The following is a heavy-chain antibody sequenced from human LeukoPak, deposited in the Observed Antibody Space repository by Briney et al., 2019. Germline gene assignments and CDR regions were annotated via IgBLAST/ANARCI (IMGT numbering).Heavy chain of an antibody. CDR2: ISSSGSAI. CDR1: GFTFSSYE. J-gene: IGHJ4*02. CDR3: ARGAFYGY. Sequence: PGGSLRLSCAASGFTFSSYEMIWVRQAPGKGLEWVSSISSSGSAIYYADSVKGRFTISRDDAKNSLFLQMNSLRAEDTAVYYCARGAFYGYWGQGTLVTVSS. V-gene: IGHV3-48*03. D-gene: IGHD1-26*01.